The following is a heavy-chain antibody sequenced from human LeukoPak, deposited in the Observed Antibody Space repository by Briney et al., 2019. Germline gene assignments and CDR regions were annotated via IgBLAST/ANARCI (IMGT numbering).Heavy chain of an antibody. CDR3: ARDYNYAFDY. J-gene: IGHJ4*02. V-gene: IGHV3-48*02. Sequence: RGSLRLSCAASGLTFSTHSMNWVRQAPGKGLQWLSYITGTTGDRHYADFVKGRFTISRDNAKNSLYLQMNSLRDEDTAVYYCARDYNYAFDYWGQGALVTVSS. D-gene: IGHD5-18*01. CDR1: GLTFSTHS. CDR2: ITGTTGDR.